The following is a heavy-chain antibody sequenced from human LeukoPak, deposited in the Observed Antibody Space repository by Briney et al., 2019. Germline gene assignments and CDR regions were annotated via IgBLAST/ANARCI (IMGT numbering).Heavy chain of an antibody. CDR3: ATWELPYY. D-gene: IGHD1-26*01. J-gene: IGHJ4*02. CDR2: ISSSSTI. V-gene: IGHV3-48*01. CDR1: GFTFSSYS. Sequence: GGSLRLSCAASGFTFSSYSMNWVRQAPGKGLEWVSYISSSSTIYYADSVKGRFTISRDNAKNSLYLQMNSLRAEDTAVYYCATWELPYYWGQGTLVTVSS.